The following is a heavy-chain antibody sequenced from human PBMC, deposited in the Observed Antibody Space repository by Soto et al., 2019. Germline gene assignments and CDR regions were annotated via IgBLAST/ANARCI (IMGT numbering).Heavy chain of an antibody. J-gene: IGHJ4*02. V-gene: IGHV1-69*13. CDR1: GGTFSSYA. CDR2: IIPIFGTA. CDR3: ARLGATKGSFDY. Sequence: ASVKVSCKASGGTFSSYAISWVRQAPGQGLEWMGGIIPIFGTANYAQKFQGRVTITADESTSTAYMELSSLRSEDTAVYYCARLGATKGSFDYWGQGTPVTVSS. D-gene: IGHD1-26*01.